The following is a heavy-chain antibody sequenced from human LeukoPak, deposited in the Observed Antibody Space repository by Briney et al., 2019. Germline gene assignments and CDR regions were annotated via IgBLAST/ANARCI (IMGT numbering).Heavy chain of an antibody. CDR1: GGSFSGYY. V-gene: IGHV4-34*01. CDR3: ASGRIQLWLRRDY. Sequence: SETLSLTCAVYGGSFSGYYWSWIRQPPGKGLGWIGEINHSGSTNYNPSLKSRVTISVDTPKNQFSLKLSSVTAADTAVYYCASGRIQLWLRRDYLGQGTLVTVSS. CDR2: INHSGST. J-gene: IGHJ4*02. D-gene: IGHD5-18*01.